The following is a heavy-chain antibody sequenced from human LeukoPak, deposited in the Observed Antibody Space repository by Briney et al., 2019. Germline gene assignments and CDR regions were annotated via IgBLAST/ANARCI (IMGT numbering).Heavy chain of an antibody. D-gene: IGHD5-18*01. V-gene: IGHV4-39*01. J-gene: IGHJ4*02. Sequence: SETLSLTCTVSGGSISSSSYYWGCIRQPPGKGLERIGSIYYSGSTYYNPSLKSRVTISVDTSKNQFSLKLSSVTAADTAVYYCARPSKRRLWSSSTGYFDYWGQGTLVTVSS. CDR3: ARPSKRRLWSSSTGYFDY. CDR2: IYYSGST. CDR1: GGSISSSSYY.